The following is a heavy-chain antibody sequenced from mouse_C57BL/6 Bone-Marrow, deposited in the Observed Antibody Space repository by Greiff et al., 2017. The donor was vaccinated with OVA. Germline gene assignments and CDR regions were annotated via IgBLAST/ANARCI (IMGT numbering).Heavy chain of an antibody. CDR3: TRRDYYGSSYYPVYAMDY. CDR2: IDPETGGT. D-gene: IGHD1-1*01. V-gene: IGHV1-15*01. Sequence: VQLQQSGAELVRPGASVTLSCKASGYTFTDYEMHWVKQTPVHGLEWIGAIDPETGGTAYNQKFKGKAILTADKSSSTAYMELRSLTSEDSAVYYCTRRDYYGSSYYPVYAMDYWGQGTSVTVSS. CDR1: GYTFTDYE. J-gene: IGHJ4*01.